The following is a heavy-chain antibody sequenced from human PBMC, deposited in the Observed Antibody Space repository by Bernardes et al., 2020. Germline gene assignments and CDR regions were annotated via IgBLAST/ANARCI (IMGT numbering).Heavy chain of an antibody. Sequence: SGPTLVKPTQTLTLTCTFSGFSLSTSGVGVGWIRQPPGKALEWLALIYWDDDKRYSPSLKSRLTITKDTSKNQVVLTMTNMDPVDTATYYCAHRHSLLYGDYHPEYFQHWGQGTLVTVSS. J-gene: IGHJ1*01. CDR1: GFSLSTSGVG. CDR2: IYWDDDK. CDR3: AHRHSLLYGDYHPEYFQH. D-gene: IGHD4-17*01. V-gene: IGHV2-5*02.